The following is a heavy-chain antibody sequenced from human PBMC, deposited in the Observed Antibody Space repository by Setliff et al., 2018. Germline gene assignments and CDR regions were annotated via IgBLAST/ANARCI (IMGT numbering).Heavy chain of an antibody. J-gene: IGHJ5*02. V-gene: IGHV1-8*02. CDR2: MNPNSGNT. CDR1: GYTFTSYD. Sequence: GASVKVSCKASGYTFTSYDINWVRQATGQGLEWMGWMNPNSGNTGYAQKFQGRVTMTRDTSISTAYMELSRLRSDDTAVYYCARSYYYDSSAANWFDPWGQGTQVTVSS. CDR3: ARSYYYDSSAANWFDP. D-gene: IGHD3-22*01.